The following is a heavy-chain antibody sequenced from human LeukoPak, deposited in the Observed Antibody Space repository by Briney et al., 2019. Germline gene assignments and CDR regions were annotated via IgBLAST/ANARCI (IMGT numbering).Heavy chain of an antibody. CDR3: ASSPLAPHFDY. J-gene: IGHJ4*02. CDR2: IKQDGSEK. Sequence: PGGSLRLSCAASGFTFSSYWMSWVRQAPGKGLEWVANIKQDGSEKYYVDSVKGRFTISRDNAKNSLYLQMNSLRAEDTAVYYCASSPLAPHFDYWGQGTLVTVSS. CDR1: GFTFSSYW. V-gene: IGHV3-7*01.